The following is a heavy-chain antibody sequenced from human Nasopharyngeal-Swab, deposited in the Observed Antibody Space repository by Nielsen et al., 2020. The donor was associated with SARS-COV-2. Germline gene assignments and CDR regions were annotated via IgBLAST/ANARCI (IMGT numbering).Heavy chain of an antibody. J-gene: IGHJ4*02. CDR2: IWYDGSNK. D-gene: IGHD1-1*01. Sequence: GGSLRLSCAASGFTFSSYGMHWVRQAPGKGLEWVAVIWYDGSNKYYADSVKGRFTISRDNSKNMLYLQMNSLRAEDTAVYYCAKLERRGEELDYWGQGTLVTVSS. CDR1: GFTFSSYG. CDR3: AKLERRGEELDY. V-gene: IGHV3-33*06.